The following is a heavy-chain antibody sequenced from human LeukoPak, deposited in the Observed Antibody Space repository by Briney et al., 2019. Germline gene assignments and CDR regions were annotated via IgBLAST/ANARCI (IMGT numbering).Heavy chain of an antibody. Sequence: ASVKVSCKASGYTFTSYYMHWVRQAPGQGLEWMGIINPSGGSTSCAQKFQGRVTMTRDTSTSTVYMELSSLRSEDTAVYYCARATSWDYFDYWGQGTLVTVSS. CDR3: ARATSWDYFDY. J-gene: IGHJ4*02. D-gene: IGHD3-16*01. V-gene: IGHV1-46*01. CDR2: INPSGGST. CDR1: GYTFTSYY.